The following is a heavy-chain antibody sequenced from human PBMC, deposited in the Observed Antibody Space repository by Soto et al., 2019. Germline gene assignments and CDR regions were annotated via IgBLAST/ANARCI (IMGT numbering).Heavy chain of an antibody. CDR1: GFSLSTSGMR. CDR3: ARSIVAAGNRWFDP. CDR2: IDWDDDK. Sequence: SGPTLVNPTQTLTLTCTFSGFSLSTSGMRVSWIRQPPGKALEWLARIDWDDDKLYSTSLKTRLTISKDTSKNQVVLTMTNMDPVDTATYYCARSIVAAGNRWFDPWGQGTLVTVSS. V-gene: IGHV2-70*04. D-gene: IGHD6-13*01. J-gene: IGHJ5*02.